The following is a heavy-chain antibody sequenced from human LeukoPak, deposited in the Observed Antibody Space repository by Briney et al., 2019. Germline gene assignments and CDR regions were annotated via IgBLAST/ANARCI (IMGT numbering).Heavy chain of an antibody. J-gene: IGHJ4*02. CDR3: AKGSNSSGWIFDY. V-gene: IGHV3-30*18. CDR2: ISYDGSNQ. D-gene: IGHD6-19*01. CDR1: GFTFSSYG. Sequence: GRSLRLSCAASGFTFSSYGMHWVRQAPGKGLEWVAVISYDGSNQYYADSVKGRFTISRDNSKNTLSLQMNSLRPEDTAVYYCAKGSNSSGWIFDYWGQGTLVTVSS.